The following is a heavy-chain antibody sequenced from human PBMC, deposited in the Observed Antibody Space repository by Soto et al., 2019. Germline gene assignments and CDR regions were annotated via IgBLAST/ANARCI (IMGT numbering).Heavy chain of an antibody. CDR1: GYAFTTYG. J-gene: IGHJ4*02. CDR2: ISVHNGNT. D-gene: IGHD1-1*01. CDR3: ARGGYGDY. V-gene: IGHV1-18*01. Sequence: QVHLVQSGAEVKKPGASVKVSCKGSGYAFTTYGITWVRQAPGQGLEWMVWISVHNGNTSYAQKLKGRVTVTRETSTSTACMELRSLRSDVTAGYYCARGGYGDYWGQGAVVTVSS.